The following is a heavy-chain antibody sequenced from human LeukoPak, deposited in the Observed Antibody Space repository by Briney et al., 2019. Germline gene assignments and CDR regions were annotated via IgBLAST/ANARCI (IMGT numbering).Heavy chain of an antibody. CDR3: TRQEEPSALIDY. V-gene: IGHV3-73*01. Sequence: GGSLKLSCAASGFSFSGSAMHWVRQVSGKGLEWLGRIRSKSNYYATTYGASVKGRFTISRDESKNTAYLQMTSLETDDTAVHYCTRQEEPSALIDYWGQGTLVTVSS. CDR1: GFSFSGSA. J-gene: IGHJ4*02. D-gene: IGHD1-14*01. CDR2: IRSKSNYYAT.